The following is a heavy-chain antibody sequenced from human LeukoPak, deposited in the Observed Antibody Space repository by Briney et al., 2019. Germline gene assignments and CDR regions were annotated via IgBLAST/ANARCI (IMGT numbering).Heavy chain of an antibody. CDR1: GGSISSYY. Sequence: PSETLSLTCTVSGGSISSYYWSWIRQPPGKGLEWIGYIYYSGSTNYNPSLKSRVTISVDTSKNQFSLKLSSVTAADTAVYYCARVKIAAAGPFDYWGQGTLVTVSS. J-gene: IGHJ4*02. V-gene: IGHV4-59*01. CDR2: IYYSGST. D-gene: IGHD6-13*01. CDR3: ARVKIAAAGPFDY.